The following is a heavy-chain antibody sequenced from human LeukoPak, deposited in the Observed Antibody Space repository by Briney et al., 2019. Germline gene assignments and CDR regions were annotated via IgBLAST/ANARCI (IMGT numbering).Heavy chain of an antibody. V-gene: IGHV3-30-3*01. CDR3: ARDPSSPLLGSSWYGGWFDP. CDR2: ISYDGSNK. CDR1: GFTFSSYA. D-gene: IGHD6-13*01. J-gene: IGHJ5*02. Sequence: GGSLRLSCAASGFTFSSYAMHWVRQAPGKGLEWVAVISYDGSNKYYADSVKGRFTISRDNSKNTLHLQMNSLRAEDTAVYYCARDPSSPLLGSSWYGGWFDPWGQGTLVTVSS.